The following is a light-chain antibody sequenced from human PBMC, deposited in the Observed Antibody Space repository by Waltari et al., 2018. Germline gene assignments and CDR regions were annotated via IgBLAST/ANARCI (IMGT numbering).Light chain of an antibody. Sequence: QSALTQPPSVSGSPGQAIPISCTGTSSAVGNYKRVPWYQQHQGKAPKLVIYAVSKRHSGVSDRFSGSKSGAMASLTICGLQPEDEAEYFCSSYAGSSKGVFGGGTKVTVL. CDR1: SSAVGNYKR. J-gene: IGLJ2*01. CDR3: SSYAGSSKGV. V-gene: IGLV2-23*02. CDR2: AVS.